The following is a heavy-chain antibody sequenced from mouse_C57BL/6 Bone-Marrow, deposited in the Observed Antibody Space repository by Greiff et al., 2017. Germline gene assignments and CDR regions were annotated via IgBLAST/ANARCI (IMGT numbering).Heavy chain of an antibody. V-gene: IGHV5-4*03. J-gene: IGHJ1*03. Sequence: EVKLQESGGGLVKPGGSLKLSCAASGFTFSSYAMSWVRQTPEKRLEWVATISDGGSYTYYPDNVKGRFTISRDNANNNLYLQLSHLKCEDTAMYYCASSWIDWYFDVWGTGTTVTVSS. CDR1: GFTFSSYA. CDR3: ASSWIDWYFDV. CDR2: ISDGGSYT. D-gene: IGHD3-1*01.